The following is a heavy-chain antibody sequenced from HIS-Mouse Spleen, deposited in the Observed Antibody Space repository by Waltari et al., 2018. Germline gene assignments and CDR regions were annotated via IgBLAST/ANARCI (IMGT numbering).Heavy chain of an antibody. D-gene: IGHD1-26*01. CDR1: GFTFSSYG. CDR3: AKDRGSPLYFDY. CDR2: ISYGGSNK. Sequence: QVQLVESGGGVVQPGRSLRLSCAASGFTFSSYGMHWVRQAPGKGMEWVAVISYGGSNKYYADSVKGRFTISRDNSKNTLYLQMNSLRSEDTAVYYCAKDRGSPLYFDYWGQGTLVTVSS. V-gene: IGHV3-30*18. J-gene: IGHJ4*02.